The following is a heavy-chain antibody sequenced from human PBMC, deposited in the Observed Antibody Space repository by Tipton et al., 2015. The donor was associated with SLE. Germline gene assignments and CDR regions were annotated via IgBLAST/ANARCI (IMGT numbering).Heavy chain of an antibody. J-gene: IGHJ4*02. V-gene: IGHV4-39*07. D-gene: IGHD3-3*01. Sequence: TLSLTCTVSGGSSGSISSYYWSWIRQPPGKGLEWIGSIYHSGSTYYNPSLKSRVTISVDTSKNQFSLKLSSVTAADTAVYYCARPEVGYDFWSAWGYWGQGTLVTVSS. CDR2: IYHSGST. CDR1: GGSSGSISSYY. CDR3: ARPEVGYDFWSAWGY.